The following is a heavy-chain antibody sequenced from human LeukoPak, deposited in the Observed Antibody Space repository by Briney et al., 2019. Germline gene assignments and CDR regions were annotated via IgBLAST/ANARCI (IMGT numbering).Heavy chain of an antibody. J-gene: IGHJ6*03. CDR1: GGSISSYY. Sequence: PSETLSLTCTVSGGSISSYYWSWIRQPPGKGREWIGYIYYSGSTNYDPSLNSRVTISVDTSKNQYSLKLSSVTAADTAVYYCARVLRHSYYMDVWGKGTTVTVSS. CDR2: IYYSGST. CDR3: ARVLRHSYYMDV. V-gene: IGHV4-59*01. D-gene: IGHD2-21*02.